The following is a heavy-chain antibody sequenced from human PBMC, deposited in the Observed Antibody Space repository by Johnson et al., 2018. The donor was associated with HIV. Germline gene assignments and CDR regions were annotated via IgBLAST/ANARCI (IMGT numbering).Heavy chain of an antibody. J-gene: IGHJ3*02. Sequence: QVQLVESGGGVVQPGRSLRLSCAASGFTVSSYAIHWVRQAPGKGLQWVAVISYDGSNQYFADSVKGRFTISRDNSKNTLYLQMNSLRAEDTAVYFCAREGTGNAFDIWGQGTMVTVSS. CDR1: GFTVSSYA. D-gene: IGHD7-27*01. CDR2: ISYDGSNQ. CDR3: AREGTGNAFDI. V-gene: IGHV3-30-3*01.